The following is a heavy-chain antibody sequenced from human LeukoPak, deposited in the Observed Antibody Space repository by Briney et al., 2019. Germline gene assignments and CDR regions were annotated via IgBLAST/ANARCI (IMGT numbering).Heavy chain of an antibody. CDR2: ISYSGST. Sequence: SETLSLTCTVSGGSISSSIYYWGWIRQPPGKGLEWIGSISYSGSTYYNPSLRSRVTISVDTSKNQFSLKLSSVTAADTAVYYCARLISSGSWIDYWGQGTLVTVSS. D-gene: IGHD6-19*01. CDR3: ARLISSGSWIDY. J-gene: IGHJ4*02. CDR1: GGSISSSIYY. V-gene: IGHV4-39*01.